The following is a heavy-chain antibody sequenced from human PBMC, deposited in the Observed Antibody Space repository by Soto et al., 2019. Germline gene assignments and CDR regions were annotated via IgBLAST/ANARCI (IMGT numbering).Heavy chain of an antibody. CDR1: WFTFSGSA. CDR2: IRSKANSYAT. CDR3: TRQRFHYYGMDV. Sequence: VGSLRLSCAASWFTFSGSAMHWVRQASGKGLEWVGRIRSKANSYATAYAASVKGRFTISRDDSKNTAYLQMNSLKTEDTAAYYCTRQRFHYYGMDVWGQGTTVTVSS. J-gene: IGHJ6*02. V-gene: IGHV3-73*01. D-gene: IGHD3-10*01.